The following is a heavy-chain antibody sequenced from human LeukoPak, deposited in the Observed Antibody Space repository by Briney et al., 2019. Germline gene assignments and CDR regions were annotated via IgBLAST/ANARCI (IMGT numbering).Heavy chain of an antibody. Sequence: SETLSLTCTVSGGSISSSNYYWGWIRQPPGKGLEWVGSIYYSGSTYYNPSLKSRVTISVDTSKNQFSLKLSSATAADTAVYYFARPPRGPRHYFDYWGQGTLVTVSS. CDR3: ARPPRGPRHYFDY. J-gene: IGHJ4*02. CDR1: GGSISSSNYY. CDR2: IYYSGST. V-gene: IGHV4-39*01.